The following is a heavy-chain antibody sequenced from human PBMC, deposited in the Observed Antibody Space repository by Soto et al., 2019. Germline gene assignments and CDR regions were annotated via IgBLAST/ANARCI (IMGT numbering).Heavy chain of an antibody. CDR2: IWYDGSNK. D-gene: IGHD3-3*02. Sequence: GGSLRLSCAASGFTFSSYGMHWVRQAPGKGLEWVAVIWYDGSNKYYADSVKGRFTISRDNSKNTLYLQMNSLRAEDTAVYYCARTAPFLEDAFDIWGQGTMVTVSS. V-gene: IGHV3-33*01. CDR1: GFTFSSYG. CDR3: ARTAPFLEDAFDI. J-gene: IGHJ3*02.